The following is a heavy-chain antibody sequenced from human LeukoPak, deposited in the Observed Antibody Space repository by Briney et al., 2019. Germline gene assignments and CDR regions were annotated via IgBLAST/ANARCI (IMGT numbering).Heavy chain of an antibody. Sequence: SETLSLTCAVSGGSISSSNWWSWVRQPLGKGLEWIGEIYHSGSTNYNPSLKSRVTISVDKSKNQFSLKLSSVTAADTAVYYCARDNDSGWGAFDIWGQGTMVTVSS. J-gene: IGHJ3*02. D-gene: IGHD7-27*01. CDR1: GGSISSSNW. CDR3: ARDNDSGWGAFDI. CDR2: IYHSGST. V-gene: IGHV4-4*02.